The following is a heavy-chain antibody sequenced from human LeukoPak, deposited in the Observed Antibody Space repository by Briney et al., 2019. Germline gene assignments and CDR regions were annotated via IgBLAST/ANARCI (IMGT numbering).Heavy chain of an antibody. D-gene: IGHD1-26*01. CDR1: GLTFNNAW. V-gene: IGHV3-15*01. CDR3: ATDPGEWEPI. J-gene: IGHJ3*02. CDR2: IKSKTDGETS. Sequence: GGSLRLSCATSGLTFNNAWMSWFRQAPGKGLEWVGRIKSKTDGETSDYAAPVQGRFTISRDDSKNTLYLQMNSLKIEDTAVYYCATDPGEWEPIWGQGTMVIVSS.